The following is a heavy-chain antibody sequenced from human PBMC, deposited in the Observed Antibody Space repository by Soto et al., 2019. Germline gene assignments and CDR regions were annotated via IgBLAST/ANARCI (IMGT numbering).Heavy chain of an antibody. D-gene: IGHD6-13*01. Sequence: EVQLLEAGGGLVQPGGSLRLSCAASGFTFSSYAMSWGRQARGKGLEWVSAISGSGGSTYYADSVKGRFTISRDNSKNTLYLQMNSLRAEDTAVYYCAKDHAGSSSRVDAFDIWGQGTMVTVSS. CDR2: ISGSGGST. V-gene: IGHV3-23*01. CDR1: GFTFSSYA. CDR3: AKDHAGSSSRVDAFDI. J-gene: IGHJ3*02.